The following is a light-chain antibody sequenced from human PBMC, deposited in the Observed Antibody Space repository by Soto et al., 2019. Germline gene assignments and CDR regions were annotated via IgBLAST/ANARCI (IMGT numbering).Light chain of an antibody. CDR1: SSNIGDNP. CDR3: AAWDDSLNAL. V-gene: IGLV1-44*01. Sequence: QSVLTQPPSASGTPGQRITISCSGSSSNIGDNPVNWYQQLPGAAPKLLIYINDQRPSGVPDRFSGSKSGTSASLAISGLQPEDAADYYCAAWDDSLNALFGTGTK. CDR2: IND. J-gene: IGLJ1*01.